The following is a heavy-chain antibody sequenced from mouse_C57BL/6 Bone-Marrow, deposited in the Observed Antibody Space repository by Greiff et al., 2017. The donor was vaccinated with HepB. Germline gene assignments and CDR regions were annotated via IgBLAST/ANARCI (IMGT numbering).Heavy chain of an antibody. D-gene: IGHD2-2*01. CDR1: GFSLRTLGMG. Sequence: ESGPGILQPSQTLSLTCSFSGFSLRTLGMGVGWIRQPSGKGLEWLAHIWWDDDKYYNPALKSRLTISKDTSKNQVCLKIANVDTADTATYYCARMKRLRRFAYWGQGTLVTVSA. J-gene: IGHJ3*01. CDR3: ARMKRLRRFAY. V-gene: IGHV8-8*01. CDR2: IWWDDDK.